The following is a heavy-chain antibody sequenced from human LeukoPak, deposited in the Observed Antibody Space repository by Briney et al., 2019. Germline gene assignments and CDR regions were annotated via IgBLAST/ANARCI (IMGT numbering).Heavy chain of an antibody. CDR1: GYSFTSYW. D-gene: IGHD2-2*01. Sequence: GASLKISCKGSGYSFTSYWSGWGRQMPGKGLEWMGIIYPGDSDTRYSPSFQGQVTISADKSISTAYLQWSSLKASDTAMYYCARRDMPSSGDAFDIWGQGTMVTVSS. J-gene: IGHJ3*02. V-gene: IGHV5-51*01. CDR2: IYPGDSDT. CDR3: ARRDMPSSGDAFDI.